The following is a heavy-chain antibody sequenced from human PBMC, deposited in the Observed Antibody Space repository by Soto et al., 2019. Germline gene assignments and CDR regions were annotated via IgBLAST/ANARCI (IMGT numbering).Heavy chain of an antibody. Sequence: SETLSLTCTVSGGSISSGDYYWSWIRQPPGKGLEWIGYIYYSGTTYYNPSLKSRVTMSVDTSKNQFSLKLTSVTAVDTAVYYCAKQNGYGGNSELEYWGQGTLVTVS. CDR1: GGSISSGDYY. J-gene: IGHJ4*02. CDR3: AKQNGYGGNSELEY. V-gene: IGHV4-30-4*08. CDR2: IYYSGTT. D-gene: IGHD2-21*02.